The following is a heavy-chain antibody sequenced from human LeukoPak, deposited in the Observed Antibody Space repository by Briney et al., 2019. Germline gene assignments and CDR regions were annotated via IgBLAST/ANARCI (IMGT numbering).Heavy chain of an antibody. Sequence: GGSLRLSCAASGFTFDDYAMHWVRQAPGKGLEWVSSISSSSSYIYYADSVKGRFTISRDNAKNSLYLQMNSLRAEDTAVYYCAREVFLGDWGQGTLVTVSS. CDR3: AREVFLGD. V-gene: IGHV3-21*01. CDR2: ISSSSSYI. D-gene: IGHD3-3*01. J-gene: IGHJ4*02. CDR1: GFTFDDYA.